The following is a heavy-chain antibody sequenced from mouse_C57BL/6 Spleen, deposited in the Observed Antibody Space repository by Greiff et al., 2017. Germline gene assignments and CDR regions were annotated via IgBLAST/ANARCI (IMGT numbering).Heavy chain of an antibody. CDR1: GYAFSSSW. Sequence: VQLQQSGPELVKPGASVTISCKASGYAFSSSWMNWVKQRPGKGLEWIGRIYPGDGDTNYNGKFKGKATLTADKSSSTAYMQLSSLTSEDSAVXFCARSITTVVAPVWGTGTTVTVSS. CDR2: IYPGDGDT. J-gene: IGHJ1*03. V-gene: IGHV1-82*01. CDR3: ARSITTVVAPV. D-gene: IGHD1-1*01.